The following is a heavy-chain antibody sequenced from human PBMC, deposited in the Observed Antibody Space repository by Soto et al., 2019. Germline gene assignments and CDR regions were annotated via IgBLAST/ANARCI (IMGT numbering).Heavy chain of an antibody. CDR3: ARLSXGFCTKTTCQHYFGMDV. D-gene: IGHD2-8*01. V-gene: IGHV5-10-1*01. Sequence: GESLKISCQASGYTFSAFWITWVRQMPGKGLEWMATIDPRDSYSNYSLSFQGHVTISADKSIGSAYLHWSTLEASDTAIYYCARLSXGFCTKTTCQHYFGMDVWGQGTTVTVS. CDR1: GYTFSAFW. CDR2: IDPRDSYS. J-gene: IGHJ6*02.